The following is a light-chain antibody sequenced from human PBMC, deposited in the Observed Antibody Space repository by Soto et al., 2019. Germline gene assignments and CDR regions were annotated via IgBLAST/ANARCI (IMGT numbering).Light chain of an antibody. CDR3: QQYGSSLLT. CDR1: QSVSSN. CDR2: GAS. V-gene: IGKV3-20*01. Sequence: EVVMSQSPAPLSVSPGERATLSCRARQSVSSNLAWYQQKPGQAPRLLIHGASTRATGFPARFSGSGSGTDFSLTISRLEPEDSAVYYCQQYGSSLLTFGGGTKVDIK. J-gene: IGKJ4*01.